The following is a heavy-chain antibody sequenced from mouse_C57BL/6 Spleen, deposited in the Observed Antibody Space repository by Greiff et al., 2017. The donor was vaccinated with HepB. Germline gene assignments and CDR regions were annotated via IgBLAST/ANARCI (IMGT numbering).Heavy chain of an antibody. J-gene: IGHJ1*03. D-gene: IGHD1-1*01. CDR2: IYPGDGDT. V-gene: IGHV1-80*01. CDR1: GYAFSSYW. CDR3: ARPIGYGSSYWYFDV. Sequence: VHLVESGAELVKPGASVKISCKASGYAFSSYWMNWVKQRPGKGLEWIGQIYPGDGDTNYNGKFKGKATLTADKSSSTAYMQLSSLTSEDSAVYFCARPIGYGSSYWYFDVWGTGTTVTVSS.